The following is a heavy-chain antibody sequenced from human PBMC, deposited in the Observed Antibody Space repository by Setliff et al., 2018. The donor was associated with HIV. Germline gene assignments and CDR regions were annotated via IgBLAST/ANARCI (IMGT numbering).Heavy chain of an antibody. V-gene: IGHV3-30*04. CDR1: GFTFSTYA. Sequence: GGSLRLSCAASGFTFSTYAMHWVRQAPGKGLQWVAVISYDGSNKYYADSVKGRFTISRDNAKNSLYLQMNSLRAEDTAVYYCARASYYYDSSGWVDYWGQGTLVTVSS. D-gene: IGHD3-22*01. CDR3: ARASYYYDSSGWVDY. J-gene: IGHJ4*02. CDR2: ISYDGSNK.